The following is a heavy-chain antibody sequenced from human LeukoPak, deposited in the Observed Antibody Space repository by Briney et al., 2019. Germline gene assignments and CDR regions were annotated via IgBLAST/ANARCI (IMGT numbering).Heavy chain of an antibody. J-gene: IGHJ5*02. Sequence: GGSLRLSCAASGFTFSSYWMHWVRQTPGKGLMWVSRIESDGSTIYADSVKDRFTISRDNGKNTLYLQMNSLRVDDTAMYYCARAVTYFYGSVTYDWFDPWGQGTLVTVSS. V-gene: IGHV3-74*01. CDR3: ARAVTYFYGSVTYDWFDP. CDR1: GFTFSSYW. CDR2: IESDGST. D-gene: IGHD3-10*01.